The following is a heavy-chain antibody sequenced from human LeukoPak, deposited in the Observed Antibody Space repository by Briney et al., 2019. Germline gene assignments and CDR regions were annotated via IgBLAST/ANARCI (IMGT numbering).Heavy chain of an antibody. D-gene: IGHD3-22*01. Sequence: GASVKVSCKASGYTFSGYYMHWVRRAPGQGLEWMGWINPNSGATNYAQTLQGRVTMTRDTSISIVYMELSRLRTDDTAVYYCARALRYDDSSGYYAYWGQGTLVTVSS. CDR1: GYTFSGYY. V-gene: IGHV1-2*02. J-gene: IGHJ4*02. CDR2: INPNSGAT. CDR3: ARALRYDDSSGYYAY.